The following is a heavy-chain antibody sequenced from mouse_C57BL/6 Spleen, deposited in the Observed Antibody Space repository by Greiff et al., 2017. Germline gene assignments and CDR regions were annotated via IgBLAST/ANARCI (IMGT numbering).Heavy chain of an antibody. CDR1: GFTFSDYG. V-gene: IGHV5-17*01. CDR3: ASTGAGGFAY. CDR2: ISSGSSTI. J-gene: IGHJ3*01. Sequence: EVQRVESGGGLVKPGGSLKLSCAASGFTFSDYGMHWVRQAPEKGLEWVAYISSGSSTIYYADTVKGRFTISRDNATNTLYLQMTRLGSEDAALFYCASTGAGGFAYWGQGTLVTVSA.